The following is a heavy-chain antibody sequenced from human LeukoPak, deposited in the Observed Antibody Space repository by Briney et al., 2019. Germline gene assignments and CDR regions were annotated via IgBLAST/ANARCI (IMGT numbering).Heavy chain of an antibody. CDR3: ARAGTNLGDYDY. D-gene: IGHD4-17*01. J-gene: IGHJ4*02. CDR1: GYSISSGHC. CDR2: MFHSGST. V-gene: IGHV4-38-2*02. Sequence: PSETLSHTCTVSGYSISSGHCWAWIRQSPEKGLECIATMFHSGSTYYNPSLKSRVTTSVDTSKNEFSLNLSSVTAADTAVYYCARAGTNLGDYDYWGQGTLVTVSS.